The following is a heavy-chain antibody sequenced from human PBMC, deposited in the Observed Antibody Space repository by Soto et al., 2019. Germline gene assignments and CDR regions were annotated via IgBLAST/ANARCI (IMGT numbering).Heavy chain of an antibody. Sequence: EVQLLESGGGLVQPGGSLRLSCAASGFTFSSYAMSWVRQAPGKGLEWVSAISGSGGSTYYADSVKGRFTISRDNSKNTLYLQMNSLRAEDTAVYYCAKDGAYDSSGYYSPWYFDLWGRGTLVTVSS. D-gene: IGHD3-22*01. J-gene: IGHJ2*01. CDR1: GFTFSSYA. CDR2: ISGSGGST. CDR3: AKDGAYDSSGYYSPWYFDL. V-gene: IGHV3-23*01.